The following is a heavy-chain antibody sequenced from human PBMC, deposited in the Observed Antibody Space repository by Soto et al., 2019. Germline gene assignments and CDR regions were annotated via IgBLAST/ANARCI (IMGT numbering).Heavy chain of an antibody. J-gene: IGHJ5*02. CDR2: IYYSGTT. CDR1: GYSISSSNW. V-gene: IGHV4-28*03. CDR3: ARELFGRSVWFDP. D-gene: IGHD3-10*01. Sequence: SETLSLTCAVSGYSISSSNWWGWIRQPPGKGLEWIGYIYYSGTTYYNPSLKSRVTMSVDTSKNQFSLKLSSVTAADTAVYYCARELFGRSVWFDPWGQGTLVTVSS.